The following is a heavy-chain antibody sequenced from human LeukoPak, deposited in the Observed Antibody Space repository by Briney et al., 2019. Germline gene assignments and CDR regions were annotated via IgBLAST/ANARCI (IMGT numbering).Heavy chain of an antibody. CDR3: ARAFDSSGYYGY. CDR2: IYYSGST. J-gene: IGHJ4*02. V-gene: IGHV4-59*12. CDR1: GGSISSYY. Sequence: SETLSLTCAVSGGSISSYYWSWIRQPPGKGLEWIGYIYYSGSTNYNPSLKSRVTISVDASKNQFSLKLSSVTAADTAVYYCARAFDSSGYYGYWGQGTLVTVSS. D-gene: IGHD3-22*01.